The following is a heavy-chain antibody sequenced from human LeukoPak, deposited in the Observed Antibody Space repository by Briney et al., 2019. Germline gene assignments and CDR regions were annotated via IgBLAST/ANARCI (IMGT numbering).Heavy chain of an antibody. J-gene: IGHJ4*02. CDR3: ARGFVPAAI. Sequence: GGSLRLSCAAPRFTFSSYWMSWVRHAPGKGLEWVANIKQDGSEKYYVHSEKGRFTISRDNAKNSLYMQMNSLRAEDTAVYYCARGFVPAAIWGQGTLVTVSS. V-gene: IGHV3-7*01. D-gene: IGHD2-2*01. CDR2: IKQDGSEK. CDR1: RFTFSSYW.